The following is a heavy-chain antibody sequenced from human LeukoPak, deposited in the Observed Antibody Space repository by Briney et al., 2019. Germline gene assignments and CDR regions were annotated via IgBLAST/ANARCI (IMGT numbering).Heavy chain of an antibody. V-gene: IGHV5-51*01. J-gene: IGHJ3*02. CDR2: IYPGDSDT. Sequence: GESLKISCKGSGYSFTSYWIGWVRQMPGKGLEWMGIIYPGDSDTRYSPSFQGQVTISADKSISTAYLQWSSLKASDTAMYYCASEGIAAAGVPGDAFDIWGQGTMVTVSS. CDR3: ASEGIAAAGVPGDAFDI. D-gene: IGHD6-13*01. CDR1: GYSFTSYW.